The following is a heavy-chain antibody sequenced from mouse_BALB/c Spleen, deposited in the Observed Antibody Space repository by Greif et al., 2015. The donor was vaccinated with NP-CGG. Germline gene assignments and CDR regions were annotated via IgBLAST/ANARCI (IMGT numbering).Heavy chain of an antibody. CDR2: IWSDGST. V-gene: IGHV2-6*02. J-gene: IGHJ4*01. CDR3: ARNYDYSNYYAMDY. Sequence: VKLMESGPGLVAPSQSLSITCTVSGFSLTSYGVHWVRQPPGKGLEWLVVIWSDGSTTYNSALKSRLSISKDNSKSQVFLKMNSLQTYYTAMYYCARNYDYSNYYAMDYCVQGTSVTVSS. CDR1: GFSLTSYG. D-gene: IGHD2-4*01.